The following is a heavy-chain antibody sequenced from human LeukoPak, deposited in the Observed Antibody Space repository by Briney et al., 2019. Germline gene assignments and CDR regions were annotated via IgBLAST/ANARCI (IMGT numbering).Heavy chain of an antibody. Sequence: GGSLRLSCAASGFTFSSYWMHWVRQAPGKGLVWVSRIKSDGSTNYADSVKGRFTISRDNAKNTLSLQMNSLRAKDTGVYYCARAPSEIGGYYPEYFRHWGQGTLVTVSS. CDR1: GFTFSSYW. D-gene: IGHD3-22*01. V-gene: IGHV3-74*01. CDR3: ARAPSEIGGYYPEYFRH. J-gene: IGHJ1*01. CDR2: IKSDGST.